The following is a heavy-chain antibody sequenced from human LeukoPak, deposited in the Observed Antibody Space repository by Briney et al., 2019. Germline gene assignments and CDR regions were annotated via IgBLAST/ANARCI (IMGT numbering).Heavy chain of an antibody. D-gene: IGHD2-2*01. CDR1: GFTFSSYA. J-gene: IGHJ4*02. V-gene: IGHV3-48*03. CDR3: ARGWGVVVPAAIC. CDR2: ISSSGSTI. Sequence: GGSLRLSCAASGFTFSSYAMSWVRQAPGKGLEWVSYISSSGSTIYYADSVKGRFTISRDNAKNSLYLQMNSLRAEDTAVYYCARGWGVVVPAAICWGQGTLVTVSS.